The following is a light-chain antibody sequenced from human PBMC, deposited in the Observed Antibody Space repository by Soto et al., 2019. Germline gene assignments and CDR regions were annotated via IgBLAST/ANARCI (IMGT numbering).Light chain of an antibody. J-gene: IGLJ1*01. V-gene: IGLV1-44*01. Sequence: QSVLTQPPSASGTPGQRVIFSCSGSSSNVGGNSVNWYQHLPGAAPKLLIYSHSQRPSGVPDRFSGSKSGTSASPAISGLQSDDEADYYCAAWDDSLNGYVFGTGTKVTVL. CDR1: SSNVGGNS. CDR3: AAWDDSLNGYV. CDR2: SHS.